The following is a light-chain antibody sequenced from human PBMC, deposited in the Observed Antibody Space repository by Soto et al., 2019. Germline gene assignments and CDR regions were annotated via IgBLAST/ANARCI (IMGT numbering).Light chain of an antibody. CDR1: QAVGRNY. J-gene: IGKJ4*01. V-gene: IGKV3-20*01. CDR3: QQYAASPLT. CDR2: HAS. Sequence: EIVLTQSPGTLSLSPGERATLSCRASQAVGRNYIAWYQQKPGHTPRLLLYHASNRATAIPDRFSGSGSGTDFTLTISRLEPEDFAVYYCQQYAASPLTFGGGAKVEI.